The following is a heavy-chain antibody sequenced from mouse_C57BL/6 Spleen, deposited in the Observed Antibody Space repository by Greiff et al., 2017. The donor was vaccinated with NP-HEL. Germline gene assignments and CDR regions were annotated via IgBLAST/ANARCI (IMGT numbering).Heavy chain of an antibody. CDR1: GYTFTSYW. Sequence: VQLQQSGTVLARPGASVKMSCKTSGYTFTSYWMHWVKQRPGQGLEWIGAIYPGNSDTSYNQKFKGKAKLTAVTSASTAYMELSSLTNEDSAVYYCTIITTVVATEYFDVWGTGTTVTVSS. D-gene: IGHD1-1*01. J-gene: IGHJ1*03. CDR3: TIITTVVATEYFDV. V-gene: IGHV1-5*01. CDR2: IYPGNSDT.